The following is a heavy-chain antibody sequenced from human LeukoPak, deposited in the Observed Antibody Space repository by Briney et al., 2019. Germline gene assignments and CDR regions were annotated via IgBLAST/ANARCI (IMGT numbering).Heavy chain of an antibody. CDR2: ISGSGGST. V-gene: IGHV3-23*01. CDR3: ARAYYYGSGSYYLSFDY. D-gene: IGHD3-10*01. CDR1: GFTFSSYA. Sequence: GGSLRLSCAASGFTFSSYAMTWVRQAPGKGLEWVSTISGSGGSTYYADSVEGRFTISRDNSKNTLYLQMDSLRAEDTAVYYCARAYYYGSGSYYLSFDYWGQGTLVTVSS. J-gene: IGHJ4*02.